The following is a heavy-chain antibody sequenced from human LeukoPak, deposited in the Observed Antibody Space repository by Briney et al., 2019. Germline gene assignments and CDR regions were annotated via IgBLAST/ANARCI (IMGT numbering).Heavy chain of an antibody. CDR3: ANEIRPNDH. D-gene: IGHD4-17*01. V-gene: IGHV3-74*01. CDR1: GFTFSNYW. J-gene: IGHJ4*02. CDR2: ISTDGKST. Sequence: GGSLRLSCVASGFTFSNYWMLWVRQAPGKGLMWVSLISTDGKSTRYAESVKGRFTISRDNSKNTLYLQMNSLRPEDTAVYYCANEIRPNDHWGQGTLVTVSS.